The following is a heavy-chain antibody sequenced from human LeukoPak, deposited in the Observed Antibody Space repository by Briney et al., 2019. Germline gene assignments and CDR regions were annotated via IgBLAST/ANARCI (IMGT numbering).Heavy chain of an antibody. J-gene: IGHJ1*01. CDR3: ARESDYDSSGYLRRASVSRPYFQH. Sequence: SETLSLTCTVSGGSISSYYWSWIRQPPGKGLEWIGYIYYSGSTNYNPSPKSRVIISVNTSKNQFSMKLRSVYGADTAGEYCARESDYDSSGYLRRASVSRPYFQHWGQGTLVTVSS. V-gene: IGHV4-59*01. CDR2: IYYSGST. CDR1: GGSISSYY. D-gene: IGHD3-22*01.